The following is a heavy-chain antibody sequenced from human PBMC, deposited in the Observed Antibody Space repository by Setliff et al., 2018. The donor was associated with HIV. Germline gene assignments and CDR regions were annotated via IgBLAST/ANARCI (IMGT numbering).Heavy chain of an antibody. CDR1: GGSISSYY. J-gene: IGHJ3*01. D-gene: IGHD6-6*01. CDR2: IYYSGST. V-gene: IGHV4-59*01. CDR3: ARVPPQYSSSSHAFDV. Sequence: ASETLSLTCTVSGGSISSYYWTWIRQPPGKGLEWIAYIYYSGSTNYNPSLKSRVIISVDTSKNQFSLRVRSVTAADTAVYYCARVPPQYSSSSHAFDVWGQGTLVTVSS.